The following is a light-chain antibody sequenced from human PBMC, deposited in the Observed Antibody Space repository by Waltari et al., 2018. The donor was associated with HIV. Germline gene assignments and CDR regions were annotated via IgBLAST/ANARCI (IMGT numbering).Light chain of an antibody. Sequence: QSALTQPPSVSGSPGQSITISCAGTTSDVGAYNYAAWYQLHPGKVPRLIIYDVYKRPSGISNRFSGSKSGNTASLTISSLQAEDEADYFCCSFARGSPYVFGTGTEVTVL. CDR2: DVY. CDR3: CSFARGSPYV. CDR1: TSDVGAYNY. V-gene: IGLV2-23*02. J-gene: IGLJ1*01.